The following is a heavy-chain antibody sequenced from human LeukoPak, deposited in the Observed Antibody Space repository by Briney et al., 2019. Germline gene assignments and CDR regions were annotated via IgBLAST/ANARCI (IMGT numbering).Heavy chain of an antibody. J-gene: IGHJ4*02. CDR2: IYYSGST. V-gene: IGHV4-61*01. CDR3: AGYGSGTNPRFDY. Sequence: PSETLSLTCTVSGGSVSSGSYYWSWIRQPPGKGLEWIGYIYYSGSTNYNPSLKSRVTISVDTSKNQFSLKLSSVTAADTAVYYCAGYGSGTNPRFDYWGQRTLDTVSS. CDR1: GGSVSSGSYY. D-gene: IGHD3-10*01.